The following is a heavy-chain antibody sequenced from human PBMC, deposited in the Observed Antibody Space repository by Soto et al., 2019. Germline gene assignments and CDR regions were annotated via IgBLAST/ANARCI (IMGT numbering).Heavy chain of an antibody. CDR1: GDSISSGDYY. CDR2: IYYSGST. J-gene: IGHJ4*02. Sequence: QVQLQESGPGLVKPSQTLSLTCTVSGDSISSGDYYLTWIRQPPGKGLEWIEYIYYSGSTYYNPSLKSRITTSVDTSKNQSSLKLSSVTAADTAVYYCACSGDSCPVGLDYWGQGTLVTVSS. V-gene: IGHV4-30-4*01. CDR3: ACSGDSCPVGLDY. D-gene: IGHD2-15*01.